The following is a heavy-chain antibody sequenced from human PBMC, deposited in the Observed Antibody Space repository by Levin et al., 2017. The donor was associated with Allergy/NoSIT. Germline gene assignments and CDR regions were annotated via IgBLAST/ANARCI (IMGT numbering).Heavy chain of an antibody. D-gene: IGHD1-14*01. CDR2: IYYTGST. CDR3: ARQSPYNRPY. J-gene: IGHJ4*02. Sequence: SETLSLTCTVSGGSINNSSDYWGWIRQPPGKGLEWIGNIYYTGSTYYNPSLKSRVTISVDTSKNQFSLRLRSVTAADMAVYYCARQSPYNRPYWGQGTLVTVSS. V-gene: IGHV4-39*01. CDR1: GGSINNSSDY.